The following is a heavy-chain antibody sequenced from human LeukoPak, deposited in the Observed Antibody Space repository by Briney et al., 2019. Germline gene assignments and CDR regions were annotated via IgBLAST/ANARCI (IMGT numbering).Heavy chain of an antibody. J-gene: IGHJ4*02. D-gene: IGHD6-19*01. CDR2: IYYSGNT. CDR1: GGSISSSSYY. CDR3: ARLRFSSGWNFDY. Sequence: SETLSLTCTVSGGSISSSSYYWGWLRQPPGKGLEWIGSIYYSGNTYYNPSLKRRVPISVDTSKHQLSLNLSSVTAADTAVYYCARLRFSSGWNFDYWGQGTLVTVSS. V-gene: IGHV4-39*01.